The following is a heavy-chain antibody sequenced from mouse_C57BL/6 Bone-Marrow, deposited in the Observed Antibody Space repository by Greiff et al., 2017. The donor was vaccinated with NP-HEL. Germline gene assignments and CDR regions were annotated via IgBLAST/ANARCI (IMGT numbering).Heavy chain of an antibody. J-gene: IGHJ2*01. CDR2: IDPSDSYT. D-gene: IGHD2-10*02. V-gene: IGHV1-69*01. CDR3: AREGYDVDY. CDR1: GYTFTSYW. Sequence: QVQLQQPGAELVMPGASVKLSCKASGYTFTSYWMHWVKQRPGQGLEWIGEIDPSDSYTNYNQKFKGKSTLTVDKSSSTAYMQLSSLTSEDSAVYYCAREGYDVDYWGQGTTLTGSS.